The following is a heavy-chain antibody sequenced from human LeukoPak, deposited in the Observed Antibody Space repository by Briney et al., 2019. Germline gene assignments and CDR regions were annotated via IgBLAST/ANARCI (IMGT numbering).Heavy chain of an antibody. V-gene: IGHV3-11*04. CDR3: ARADSYSSGWYDVLDY. CDR2: ITNSGTT. CDR1: GFTLSDYF. D-gene: IGHD6-19*01. J-gene: IGHJ4*02. Sequence: GGSLRLSCAASGFTLSDYFMTWIRQTPGKGLEWISHITNSGTTYYEDSVKGRFTISRDNAQTSLYLQMNNLRADDTAVYYCARADSYSSGWYDVLDYWGQGTLVTVSS.